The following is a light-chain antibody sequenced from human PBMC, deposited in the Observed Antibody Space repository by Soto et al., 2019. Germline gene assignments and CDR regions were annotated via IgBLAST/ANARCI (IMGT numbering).Light chain of an antibody. V-gene: IGKV1-33*01. CDR2: GAS. CDR3: QQYDSGFT. Sequence: DIQMTQSPSTLSASVGDRVTITCQASQDITNYLNWYQQKPGKAPNLLIYGASNLETGVPSRFSGSGSGTDFTFTISSLQAEDIGTYFCQQYDSGFTFGQGTRLEIK. CDR1: QDITNY. J-gene: IGKJ5*01.